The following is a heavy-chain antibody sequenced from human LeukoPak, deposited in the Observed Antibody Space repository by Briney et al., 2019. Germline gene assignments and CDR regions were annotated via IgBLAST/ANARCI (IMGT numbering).Heavy chain of an antibody. CDR1: GGSFSGYY. CDR2: INHSGST. J-gene: IGHJ5*02. Sequence: SETLSLTCAVYGGSFSGYYWSWIRQPPGKGLEWIGEINHSGSTNYNPSLKSRVTISVDTSKNQFSLKLSSVTAADTAVCYCARRRGYSYGSNWFDPWGQGTLVTVSS. D-gene: IGHD5-18*01. CDR3: ARRRGYSYGSNWFDP. V-gene: IGHV4-34*01.